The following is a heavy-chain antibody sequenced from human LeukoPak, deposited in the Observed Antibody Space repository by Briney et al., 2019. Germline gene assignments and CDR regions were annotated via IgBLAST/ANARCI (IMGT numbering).Heavy chain of an antibody. CDR1: GGSISSYY. J-gene: IGHJ6*02. CDR3: ARTPQSIVRGVIEVYYYGMDV. CDR2: IYYSGST. D-gene: IGHD3-10*01. Sequence: SETLSLTCTVSGGSISSYYWSWIRQPPGKGLEWIGYIYYSGSTNYNPSLKSRVTISVDTSKNQFSLKLSSVTAADTAVYYCARTPQSIVRGVIEVYYYGMDVWGQGTTVTVSS. V-gene: IGHV4-59*01.